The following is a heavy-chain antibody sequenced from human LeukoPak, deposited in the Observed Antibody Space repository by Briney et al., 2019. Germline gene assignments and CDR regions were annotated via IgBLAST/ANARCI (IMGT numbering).Heavy chain of an antibody. Sequence: GRSLRLSCTASGFTFGDYAMSWVRQAPGKGLEWVGFIRSKAYGGTTEYAASVKGRSTISRDDSKSIAYLQMNSLKTEDTAVYYCTSCSSISCYTFDFDYWGQGTLVAVSS. D-gene: IGHD2-2*02. J-gene: IGHJ4*02. CDR3: TSCSSISCYTFDFDY. CDR2: IRSKAYGGTT. V-gene: IGHV3-49*04. CDR1: GFTFGDYA.